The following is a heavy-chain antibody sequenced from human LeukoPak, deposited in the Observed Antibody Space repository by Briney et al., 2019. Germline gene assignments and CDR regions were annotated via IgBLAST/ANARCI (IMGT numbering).Heavy chain of an antibody. J-gene: IGHJ6*02. CDR1: GFTFSSYA. D-gene: IGHD4-17*01. V-gene: IGHV3-23*01. CDR3: GYGDYYYYGMDV. Sequence: GGSLRLFCAASGFTFSSYAMSWVRQAPGKGLEWVSAISGSGSSTYYADSVKGRFTISRDNSKNTLYLQMNSLRAEDTAVYYRGYGDYYYYGMDVWGQGTTVTVSS. CDR2: ISGSGSST.